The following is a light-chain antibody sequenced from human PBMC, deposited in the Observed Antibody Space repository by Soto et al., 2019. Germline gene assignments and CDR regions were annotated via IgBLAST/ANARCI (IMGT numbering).Light chain of an antibody. V-gene: IGLV2-14*01. Sequence: QSALTQPASVSGSPGQSITISCTGTSSDVGGYNYVSWYQQHPGKAPKLIISDVSNRPSGVSNRFSGSKSGNTASLTISGLQAEAEADYYCSSYTSSNNRVFGGGTKLTVL. CDR1: SSDVGGYNY. CDR2: DVS. CDR3: SSYTSSNNRV. J-gene: IGLJ2*01.